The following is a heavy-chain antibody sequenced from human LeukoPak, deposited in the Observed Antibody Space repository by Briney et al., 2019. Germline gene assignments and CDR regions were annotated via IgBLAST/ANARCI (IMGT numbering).Heavy chain of an antibody. CDR3: AREIFGVVMAFDP. J-gene: IGHJ5*02. V-gene: IGHV4-59*01. D-gene: IGHD3-3*01. Sequence: PSETLSLTCTVSGGSIISYYWSRIRQPPGKGLERIGYIYYSGSTNYNPSLKSRVTISVDTSKNQFSLKLSSVTAADTAVYYCAREIFGVVMAFDPWGQGTLVTVSS. CDR1: GGSIISYY. CDR2: IYYSGST.